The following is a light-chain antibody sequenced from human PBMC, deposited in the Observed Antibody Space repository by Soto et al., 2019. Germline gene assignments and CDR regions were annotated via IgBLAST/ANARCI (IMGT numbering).Light chain of an antibody. Sequence: QSVLTQPASVSGSPGQSIAISCTGTSSDVGAYNYVFWYQQHPGKAPKLMIYDVSNRPSGVSDRFSGSKSGNTASLTISGLQAEDEADYYCSSCTSESTYALGPGTKVTVL. V-gene: IGLV2-14*03. CDR3: SSCTSESTYA. J-gene: IGLJ1*01. CDR1: SSDVGAYNY. CDR2: DVS.